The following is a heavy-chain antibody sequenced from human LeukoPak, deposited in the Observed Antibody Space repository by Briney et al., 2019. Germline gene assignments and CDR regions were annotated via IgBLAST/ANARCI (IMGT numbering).Heavy chain of an antibody. CDR1: GFTFSSYS. Sequence: ETGGSLRLSCAASGFTFSSYSMNWVRQAPGKGLEWVSSISSSSSYIYYADSVKGRFTISRDNAKNSLYLQMNSLRAEDTAVYYCASINYYYDSSGPPEYMDVWGKGTTVTVSS. V-gene: IGHV3-21*01. D-gene: IGHD3-22*01. CDR2: ISSSSSYI. CDR3: ASINYYYDSSGPPEYMDV. J-gene: IGHJ6*03.